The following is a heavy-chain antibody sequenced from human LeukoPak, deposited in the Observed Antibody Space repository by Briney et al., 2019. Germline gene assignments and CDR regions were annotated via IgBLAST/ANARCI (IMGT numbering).Heavy chain of an antibody. CDR2: IYYSGST. J-gene: IGHJ4*02. CDR3: ARELDGYRSSIDY. V-gene: IGHV4-39*07. D-gene: IGHD5-24*01. CDR1: GGSISSSSYY. Sequence: SETLSLTCTVSGGSISSSSYYWGWIRQPPGKGLEWIGSIYYSGSTYYNPSLKSRVTISVDTSKNQFSLKLSSVTAADTAVYYCARELDGYRSSIDYWGQGTLVTVSS.